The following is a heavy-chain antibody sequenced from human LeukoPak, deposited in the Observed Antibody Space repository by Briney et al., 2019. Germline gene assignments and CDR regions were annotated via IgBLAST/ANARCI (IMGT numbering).Heavy chain of an antibody. CDR2: INSDGSST. D-gene: IGHD3-22*01. CDR1: GFTFSSYW. CDR3: ARDLSDSSGYRNFYYYYMDV. J-gene: IGHJ6*03. V-gene: IGHV3-74*01. Sequence: GGSLRLSCAASGFTFSSYWMHWVRQAPGKGLVWVSRINSDGSSTSYADSVKGRFTISRDNAKNSLYLQMNSLRAEDTAVYYCARDLSDSSGYRNFYYYYMDVWGKGTTVTISS.